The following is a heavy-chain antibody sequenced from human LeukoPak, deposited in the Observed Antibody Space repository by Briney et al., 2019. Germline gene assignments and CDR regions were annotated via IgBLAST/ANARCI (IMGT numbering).Heavy chain of an antibody. Sequence: PGGSLRLSCAASGFTFSSYAMSWVRQAPGEGLEWVSTISGSGDNTYYADSVKGRFTISRDNSKNTLYLQMNSLGAEDTAVYYCAKDRGDGYNYFDYWGQGTLVAVSS. J-gene: IGHJ4*02. V-gene: IGHV3-23*01. CDR2: ISGSGDNT. CDR1: GFTFSSYA. CDR3: AKDRGDGYNYFDY. D-gene: IGHD5-24*01.